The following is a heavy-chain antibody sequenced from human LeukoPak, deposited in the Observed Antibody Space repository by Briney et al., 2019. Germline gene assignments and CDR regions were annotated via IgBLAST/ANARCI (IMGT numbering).Heavy chain of an antibody. CDR3: ARYTAMVTGYYYYMDV. Sequence: GGSLRLSCAASGFTFSSYSMNWVRQAPGKGLEWVSSISSSSSSYIYYADSVKGRFTISRDNSKNTLYLQMNSLRAEDTAVYYCARYTAMVTGYYYYMDVWGKGTTVTVSS. D-gene: IGHD5-18*01. V-gene: IGHV3-21*01. J-gene: IGHJ6*03. CDR1: GFTFSSYS. CDR2: ISSSSSSYI.